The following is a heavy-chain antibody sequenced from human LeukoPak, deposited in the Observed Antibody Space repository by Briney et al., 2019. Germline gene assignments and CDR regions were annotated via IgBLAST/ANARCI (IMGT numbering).Heavy chain of an antibody. CDR3: ARVGTTVTTFPFGP. CDR1: GGSVSSGSYY. CDR2: IYYSGST. D-gene: IGHD4-17*01. J-gene: IGHJ5*02. Sequence: PSETLSLTCTVSGGSVSSGSYYWSWIRQPPGKGLEWTGYIYYSGSTNYNPSLKSRVTISVDTSKNQFSLKLSSVTAADTAVYYCARVGTTVTTFPFGPWGQGTLVTVSS. V-gene: IGHV4-61*01.